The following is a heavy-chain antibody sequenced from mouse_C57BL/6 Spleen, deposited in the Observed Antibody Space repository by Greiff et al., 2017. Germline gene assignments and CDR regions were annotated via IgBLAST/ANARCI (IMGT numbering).Heavy chain of an antibody. CDR2: IYPGSGNT. V-gene: IGHV1-76*01. CDR3: ARKGDCDDAMDY. CDR1: GYTFTDYY. J-gene: IGHJ4*01. Sequence: VQLVESGAELVRPGASVKLSCKASGYTFTDYYINWVKQRPGQGLEWIARIYPGSGNTYYNEKFKGKATLTAEKSSSTADMQLSSLKSEDSAVYFCARKGDCDDAMDYWGQGTSVTVSS.